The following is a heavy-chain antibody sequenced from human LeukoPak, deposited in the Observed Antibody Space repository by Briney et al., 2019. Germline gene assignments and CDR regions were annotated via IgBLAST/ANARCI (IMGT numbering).Heavy chain of an antibody. CDR2: INHSGST. V-gene: IGHV4-34*01. J-gene: IGHJ5*02. Sequence: SETLSLTCAVYGGSFSGYYWSWIRQPPGKGLEWIGEINHSGSTNYNPSLKSRVTISVDTSKNQFSLKLSSVTAADTAVYYCARGPGYYGSGSWFDPWGQGTLVTASS. CDR1: GGSFSGYY. CDR3: ARGPGYYGSGSWFDP. D-gene: IGHD3-10*01.